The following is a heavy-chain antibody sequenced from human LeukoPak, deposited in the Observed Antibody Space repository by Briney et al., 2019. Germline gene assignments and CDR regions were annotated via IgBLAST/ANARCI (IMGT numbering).Heavy chain of an antibody. V-gene: IGHV3-33*05. CDR2: ISYDGSNK. CDR1: GFTFSSCG. D-gene: IGHD4-11*01. J-gene: IGHJ4*02. CDR3: ARVRPGSNYVDFDY. Sequence: PGRSLRLSCAASGFTFSSCGMHWVRQAPGKGLEWVAVISYDGSNKDYAGSVKGRFTISRDNSKSTLYLQMNSLRAEDTAVYYCARVRPGSNYVDFDYWGQGTLVTVSS.